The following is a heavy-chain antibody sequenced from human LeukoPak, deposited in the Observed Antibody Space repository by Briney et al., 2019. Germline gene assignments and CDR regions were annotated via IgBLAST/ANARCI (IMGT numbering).Heavy chain of an antibody. J-gene: IGHJ2*01. CDR2: INPNSGAT. V-gene: IGHV1-2*02. Sequence: ASVKVSCKASGYTFTGYYMHWVRQAPGQGLEWMGWINPNSGATNYAQKFQGRVTMTRDTSISTASMELSSLKPDDTAVYYCARDSCNGGGCHYWYFDLWGRGTLVTVSS. CDR3: ARDSCNGGGCHYWYFDL. D-gene: IGHD2-15*01. CDR1: GYTFTGYY.